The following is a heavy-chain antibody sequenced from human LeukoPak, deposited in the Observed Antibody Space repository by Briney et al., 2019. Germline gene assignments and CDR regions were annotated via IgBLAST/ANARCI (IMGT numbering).Heavy chain of an antibody. Sequence: GGSLRLSCAASGFTFNNYAMSWVRQAPGKGLEWVSTISGGGGSTYYADSVRGRFTISRDNSKNTLYLQVNSLRAEDTAVYYCAEDGRGYAIFHYWGQGTLVTVSS. J-gene: IGHJ4*02. CDR1: GFTFNNYA. CDR3: AEDGRGYAIFHY. V-gene: IGHV3-23*01. CDR2: ISGGGGST. D-gene: IGHD2-8*01.